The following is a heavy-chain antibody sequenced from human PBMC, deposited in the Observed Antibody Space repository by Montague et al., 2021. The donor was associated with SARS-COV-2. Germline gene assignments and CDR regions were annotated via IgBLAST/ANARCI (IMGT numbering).Heavy chain of an antibody. CDR1: GTSFSGYY. CDR2: INHGGST. Sequence: SETLSLTCAVHGTSFSGYYWNWIRQPPGKGLEWIGEINHGGSTKYSPSLKSRLTISADTSKNQFSLKLTSVAAADTAVYYCARLRDGVVPSPILGVGPYYSYYYMGVWGRGTTVPVS. J-gene: IGHJ6*03. D-gene: IGHD3-10*01. CDR3: ARLRDGVVPSPILGVGPYYSYYYMGV. V-gene: IGHV4-34*01.